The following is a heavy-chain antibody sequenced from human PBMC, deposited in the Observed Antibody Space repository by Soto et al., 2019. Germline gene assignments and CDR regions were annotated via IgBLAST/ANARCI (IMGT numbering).Heavy chain of an antibody. Sequence: TGGSLRLSCAVSGFSLRSYWMHWVRQAPGKGLVWVSRIQSDGSSTNYADSVKGRFTISRDNAKNTLYLQMDSLRVEDTAVYYCAREKAVAGTIFDYWGQGALVTVSS. CDR2: IQSDGSST. CDR1: GFSLRSYW. CDR3: AREKAVAGTIFDY. D-gene: IGHD6-19*01. J-gene: IGHJ4*02. V-gene: IGHV3-74*01.